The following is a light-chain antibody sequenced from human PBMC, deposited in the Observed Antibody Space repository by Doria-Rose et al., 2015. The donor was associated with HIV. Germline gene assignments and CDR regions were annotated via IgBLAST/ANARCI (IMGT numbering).Light chain of an antibody. CDR3: QQYGTSRGT. J-gene: IGKJ5*01. Sequence: LSCRASQRVKSSYLAWYQQKPGQAPRLLIYDASTRATGIPDRFSGSGSGTDFTLTISRLEPEDVAVYYCQQYGTSRGTFGQGTRLESK. CDR1: QRVKSSY. V-gene: IGKV3-20*01. CDR2: DAS.